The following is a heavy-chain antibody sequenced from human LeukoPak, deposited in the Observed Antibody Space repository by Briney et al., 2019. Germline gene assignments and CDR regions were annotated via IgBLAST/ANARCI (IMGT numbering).Heavy chain of an antibody. Sequence: GGSLRLSCAASGFTFTSYSMNWVRQAPGKGLEWVSSISSSTYYIYYGDSVKGRFTVSRDNAKKSVFLQMNSLRADDTAVYYCARDLRGYGDYLFDYWGQGTLVTVSS. D-gene: IGHD4-17*01. V-gene: IGHV3-21*04. CDR3: ARDLRGYGDYLFDY. CDR1: GFTFTSYS. J-gene: IGHJ4*02. CDR2: ISSSTYYI.